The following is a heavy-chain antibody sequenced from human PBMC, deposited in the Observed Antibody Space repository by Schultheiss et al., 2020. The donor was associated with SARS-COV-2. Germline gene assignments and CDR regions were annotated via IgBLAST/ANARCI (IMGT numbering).Heavy chain of an antibody. D-gene: IGHD3-10*01. CDR3: ARELWFGDSPPSYYYYYGMDV. V-gene: IGHV3-30*03. CDR2: ISYDGSNK. J-gene: IGHJ6*02. CDR1: GFTFSSYG. Sequence: GGSLRLSCAASGFTFSSYGMHWVRQAPGKGLEWVAVISYDGSNKYYADSVKGRFTISRDNSKNTLYLQMNSLRAEDTAVYYCARELWFGDSPPSYYYYYGMDVWGQGTTVTVSS.